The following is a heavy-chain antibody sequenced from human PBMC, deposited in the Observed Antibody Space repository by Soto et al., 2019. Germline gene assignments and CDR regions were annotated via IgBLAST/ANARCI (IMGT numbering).Heavy chain of an antibody. CDR3: ARDWAAAGPFDY. V-gene: IGHV4-4*08. Sequence: SETLSLTCTVSGGSISSYYWSWIRQPPGEGLEWIGSIYHTGNAYYNPSLKSRVTISVDTSKNQFSLKLTSVTAADTAVYYCARDWAAAGPFDYWGQGTLVTVSS. D-gene: IGHD6-13*01. CDR1: GGSISSYY. J-gene: IGHJ4*02. CDR2: IYHTGNA.